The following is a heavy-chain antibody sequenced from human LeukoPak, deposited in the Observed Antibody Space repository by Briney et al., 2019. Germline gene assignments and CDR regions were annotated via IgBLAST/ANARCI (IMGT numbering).Heavy chain of an antibody. J-gene: IGHJ4*02. V-gene: IGHV3-23*01. CDR1: GFTFSSYA. CDR2: ISGSGGST. Sequence: PGGSLRLSCAASGFTFSSYAMSWVRQAPGKGLEWVSAISGSGGSTYYADSVKGRFTISRDNSKNTLYLQMNSLRAEDTAVYYCAKGLGVWGSYRPYYFDYWGQGTLVTVSS. D-gene: IGHD3-16*02. CDR3: AKGLGVWGSYRPYYFDY.